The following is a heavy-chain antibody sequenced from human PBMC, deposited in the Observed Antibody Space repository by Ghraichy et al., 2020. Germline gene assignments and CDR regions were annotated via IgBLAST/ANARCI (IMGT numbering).Heavy chain of an antibody. CDR1: GGSISGFY. CDR2: IYYSGST. V-gene: IGHV4-59*01. Sequence: SETLSLTCTVSGGSISGFYWSWIRQPPGKGLEWIGYIYYSGSTNYNPSLKSRVTISLDTSKNQFSLMLSSMTAADTAVYYCARGNWNYKFDYWGQGTLVTVSS. CDR3: ARGNWNYKFDY. J-gene: IGHJ4*02. D-gene: IGHD1-7*01.